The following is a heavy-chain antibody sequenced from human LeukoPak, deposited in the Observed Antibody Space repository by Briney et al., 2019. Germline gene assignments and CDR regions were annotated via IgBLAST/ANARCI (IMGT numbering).Heavy chain of an antibody. CDR1: GYTFTSYD. CDR2: MNPNSGNT. J-gene: IGHJ3*02. V-gene: IGHV1-8*01. CDR3: ALLEDTAMVQAFDI. Sequence: ASVKVSCKASGYTFTSYDINWVRQATGQGLEWMGWMNPNSGNTGYAQKFQGRVTMTRNTSISTAYMELSSLRSEDTAVYYCALLEDTAMVQAFDIWGQGTIVTVSS. D-gene: IGHD5-18*01.